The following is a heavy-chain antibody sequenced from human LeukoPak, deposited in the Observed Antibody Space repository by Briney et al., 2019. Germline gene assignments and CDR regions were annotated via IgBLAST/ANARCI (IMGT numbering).Heavy chain of an antibody. CDR1: GFTFSSYS. Sequence: GESLRLSCAASGFTFSSYSMNWVRQAPGKGLEWVSSISSSSSYIYYADSVKGRFTISRDNAKNSLYLQMNSLRAEDTAVYYCARDNFYYDSSGYPDWGQGTLVTVSS. J-gene: IGHJ4*02. CDR3: ARDNFYYDSSGYPD. D-gene: IGHD3-22*01. CDR2: ISSSSSYI. V-gene: IGHV3-21*01.